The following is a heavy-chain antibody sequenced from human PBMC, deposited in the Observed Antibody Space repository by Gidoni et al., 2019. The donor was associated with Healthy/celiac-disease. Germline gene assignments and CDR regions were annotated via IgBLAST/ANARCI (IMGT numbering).Heavy chain of an antibody. V-gene: IGHV3-33*01. Sequence: QVQLVESGGGVVQPGRSRRLSCAASGFTFSSSGMHWVRQAPGKGLEWVAVIGYEGSNKYYADSVKGRFTISRDNSKNTLYLQMNSLRAEDTAVYYCASGGSSLPENWFDPWGQGTLVTVSS. CDR3: ASGGSSLPENWFDP. J-gene: IGHJ5*02. D-gene: IGHD3-10*01. CDR2: IGYEGSNK. CDR1: GFTFSSSG.